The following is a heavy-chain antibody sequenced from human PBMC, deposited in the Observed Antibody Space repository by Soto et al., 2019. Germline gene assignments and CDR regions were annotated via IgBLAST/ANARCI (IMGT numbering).Heavy chain of an antibody. D-gene: IGHD4-17*01. Sequence: SETLSLTCTVSGGSIRSSSYYWSWIRQPPGKGLEWIGYIYYSGSTNYNPSLKSRVTISVDMSKNQFSLKLSSVTAADTAVYYCARLVVHGDYSIDYWGQGTLVTVSS. CDR3: ARLVVHGDYSIDY. CDR1: GGSIRSSSYY. J-gene: IGHJ4*02. V-gene: IGHV4-61*05. CDR2: IYYSGST.